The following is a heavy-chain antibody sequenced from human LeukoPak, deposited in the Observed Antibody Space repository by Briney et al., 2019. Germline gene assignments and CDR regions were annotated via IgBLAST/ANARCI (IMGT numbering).Heavy chain of an antibody. Sequence: ASVNVSCKASGYTFTGYGISWVRQAPGQGLEWMGWISAYNGNTNYAQKLQGRVTMTTDTSTSTAYMELRSLRSDDTAVYYCARVFHDSSGYYPYYFDYWGQGTLVPVSS. CDR3: ARVFHDSSGYYPYYFDY. J-gene: IGHJ4*02. D-gene: IGHD3-22*01. V-gene: IGHV1-18*01. CDR2: ISAYNGNT. CDR1: GYTFTGYG.